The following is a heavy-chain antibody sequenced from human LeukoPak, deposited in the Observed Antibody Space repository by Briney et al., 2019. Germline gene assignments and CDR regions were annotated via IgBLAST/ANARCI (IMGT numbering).Heavy chain of an antibody. Sequence: ASVKVSCKASGYTFTSYGISWVRQAPGQGLEWMGIINPSGGSTSYAQKFQGRVTMTRDTSTSTVYMELSSLRSEDTAVYYCARDKRIAVAGIIRYYMDVWGKGTTVTISS. V-gene: IGHV1-46*01. CDR3: ARDKRIAVAGIIRYYMDV. D-gene: IGHD6-19*01. J-gene: IGHJ6*03. CDR1: GYTFTSYG. CDR2: INPSGGST.